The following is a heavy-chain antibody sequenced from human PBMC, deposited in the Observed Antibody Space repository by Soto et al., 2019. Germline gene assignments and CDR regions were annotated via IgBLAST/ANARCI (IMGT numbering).Heavy chain of an antibody. Sequence: VESLKISCKGSGYSFTSYWIGWVRQMPGKGLEWMGIIYPADSDTRYSPSFQGQVTISADKSISTAYLQWSSLKASETAMYYCARRMRWLQSFDYWGQGTLVTVS. V-gene: IGHV5-51*01. J-gene: IGHJ4*02. CDR1: GYSFTSYW. CDR2: IYPADSDT. D-gene: IGHD5-12*01. CDR3: ARRMRWLQSFDY.